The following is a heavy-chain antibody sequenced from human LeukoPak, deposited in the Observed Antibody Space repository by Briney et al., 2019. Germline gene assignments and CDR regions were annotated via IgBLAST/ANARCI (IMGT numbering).Heavy chain of an antibody. D-gene: IGHD4-17*01. CDR3: ARLGNGDYVY. Sequence: SETLSLTCTVSGGSISSYYWSWIRQPPGKGLEWIGYIYYSGSTNYNPSLKSRVTISVDTSKNQFSLKLSSVTAADTAVYYCARLGNGDYVYWGQGTLVTVSS. CDR2: IYYSGST. V-gene: IGHV4-59*08. CDR1: GGSISSYY. J-gene: IGHJ4*02.